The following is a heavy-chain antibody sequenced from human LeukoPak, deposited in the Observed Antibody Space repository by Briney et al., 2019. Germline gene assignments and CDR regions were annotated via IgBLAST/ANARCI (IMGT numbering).Heavy chain of an antibody. V-gene: IGHV3-7*01. J-gene: IGHJ5*02. CDR2: IKHDGSEK. CDR1: GFTFSTSW. Sequence: GGSLRLSCAASGFTFSTSWMSWVRQAPGKGLEWVANIKHDGSEKNFVDSVKGRFTISRDNANNSLFLQINNVRDEDTATYYCAREGQYDFWSGLKWFDPWGQGTLLIVSS. CDR3: AREGQYDFWSGLKWFDP. D-gene: IGHD3-3*01.